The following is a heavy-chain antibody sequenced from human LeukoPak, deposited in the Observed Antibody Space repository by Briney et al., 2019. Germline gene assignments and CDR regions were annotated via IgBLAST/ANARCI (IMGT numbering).Heavy chain of an antibody. CDR1: GGSISSYY. V-gene: IGHV4-59*01. J-gene: IGHJ1*01. CDR2: IYYSGST. Sequence: PSETLSLTCTVSGGSISSYYWSWIRQPPGKGLEWIGYIYYSGSTNYNPSLKSRVTISVDTSKNQFSLKLSSVTAADTAVYYCARGRSSSLKYFQHWGQGTLVTVSS. CDR3: ARGRSSSLKYFQH. D-gene: IGHD6-6*01.